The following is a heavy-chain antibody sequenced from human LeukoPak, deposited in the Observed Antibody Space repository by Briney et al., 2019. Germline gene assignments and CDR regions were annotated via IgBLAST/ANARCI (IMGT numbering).Heavy chain of an antibody. Sequence: GGSLRLSCAASGFTFSSYWMHWVRQAPGKGLVWVSRINTDGSKTTYADSVKGRFTMSRDSAKNTLYLQMNSPGAEDTAVYYCARESYCSGGSCYSGRAFDIWGQGTMVTVSS. CDR2: INTDGSKT. J-gene: IGHJ3*02. CDR3: ARESYCSGGSCYSGRAFDI. V-gene: IGHV3-74*01. D-gene: IGHD2-15*01. CDR1: GFTFSSYW.